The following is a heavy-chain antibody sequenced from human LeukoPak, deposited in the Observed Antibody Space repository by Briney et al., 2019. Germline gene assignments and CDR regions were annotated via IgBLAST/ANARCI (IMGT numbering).Heavy chain of an antibody. J-gene: IGHJ4*02. Sequence: SETLSLTCTVSGGSISSSSYYWGWIRQPPGKGLEWIGGIYYSGSTYYNPSLKSRVTISVDTSKNQFSLKLSSVTAADTAVYYCARITRYSGSPTLDYWGQGTLVTVSS. V-gene: IGHV4-39*07. CDR3: ARITRYSGSPTLDY. CDR1: GGSISSSSYY. CDR2: IYYSGST. D-gene: IGHD1-26*01.